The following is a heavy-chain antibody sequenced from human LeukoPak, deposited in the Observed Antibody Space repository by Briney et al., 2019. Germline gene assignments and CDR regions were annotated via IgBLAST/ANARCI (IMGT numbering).Heavy chain of an antibody. CDR1: GFTFDDYA. V-gene: IGHV3-9*01. J-gene: IGHJ3*02. D-gene: IGHD2-2*01. CDR2: ISWNSGSI. CDR3: AKDMDPSIYCSSTSCYSRGAFDI. Sequence: GGSLRLSCAASGFTFDDYAMHWVRQAPGKGLEWVSGISWNSGSIGYADSVKGRFTISRDNAKNSLYLQMNSLRAEDTALYYCAKDMDPSIYCSSTSCYSRGAFDIWGQGTMVTVSS.